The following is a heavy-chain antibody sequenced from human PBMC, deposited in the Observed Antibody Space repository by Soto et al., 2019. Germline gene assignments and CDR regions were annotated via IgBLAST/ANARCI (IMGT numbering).Heavy chain of an antibody. J-gene: IGHJ4*02. CDR2: VNHSGGS. D-gene: IGHD3-16*01. V-gene: IGHV4-34*01. CDR3: ARGQLRLEN. CDR1: GGSFSGYY. Sequence: QVQLQQWGAELLKPSETLSLTCGVYGGSFSGYYWTWIRQSPGKGLEWIGEVNHSGGSDYNPSLKSRVTISVDTSKNQFSLRLNSVTAADTAVYYCARGQLRLENWGQGTLVTVSS.